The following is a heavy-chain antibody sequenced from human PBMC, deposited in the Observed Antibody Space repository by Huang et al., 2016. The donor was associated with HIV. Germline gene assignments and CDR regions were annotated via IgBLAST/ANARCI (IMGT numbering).Heavy chain of an antibody. J-gene: IGHJ2*01. CDR1: GGSISSNY. Sequence: QVQLQESGPGLVKPSETLSLTCNVSGGSISSNYWSWIQQPPGKGLEWIGFTHNRGSTNYSPSLKSRVTMSVDTSKSQVSLNLISVTAADTAVYYCARGGWYLDLWGRGTLVTVSS. D-gene: IGHD3-16*01. V-gene: IGHV4-59*01. CDR3: ARGGWYLDL. CDR2: THNRGST.